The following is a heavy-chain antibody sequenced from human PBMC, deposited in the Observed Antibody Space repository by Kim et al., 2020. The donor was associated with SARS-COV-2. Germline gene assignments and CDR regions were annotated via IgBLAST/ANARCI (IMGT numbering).Heavy chain of an antibody. V-gene: IGHV3-33*01. CDR2: K. D-gene: IGHD3-10*01. J-gene: IGHJ6*02. Sequence: KYYADSVKGRFTSSRDNSKNTLYLQMNSLRAEDTAVYYCARRLLAHGMDVWGQGTTVTVSS. CDR3: ARRLLAHGMDV.